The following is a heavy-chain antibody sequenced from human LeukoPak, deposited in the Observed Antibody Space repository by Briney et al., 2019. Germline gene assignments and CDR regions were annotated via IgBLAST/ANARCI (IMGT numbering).Heavy chain of an antibody. Sequence: PSETLSLTCTVSGGSISSYYWSWIRQPPGKGLEWIGYIYYSGSTNYNPSLKSRVTISVDTSKNQFSLKLSSVTAADTAVYYCARAWGGIAVAGPSYYYYGMDVWGQGTTVTVSS. CDR1: GGSISSYY. J-gene: IGHJ6*02. CDR3: ARAWGGIAVAGPSYYYYGMDV. CDR2: IYYSGST. D-gene: IGHD6-19*01. V-gene: IGHV4-59*12.